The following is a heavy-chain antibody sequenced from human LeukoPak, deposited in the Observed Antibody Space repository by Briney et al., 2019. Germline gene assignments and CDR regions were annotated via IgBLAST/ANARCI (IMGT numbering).Heavy chain of an antibody. CDR3: ARDRIWLGSDP. Sequence: SETLSLTCAVYGGSFSGYYWSWIRQPPGKGLEWIGEINHSGSTNYNPSLKSRVTISVDTSKNQFSLKLSSVTAADTAVYYCARDRIWLGSDPWGQGTLVTVSS. D-gene: IGHD2-15*01. CDR1: GGSFSGYY. J-gene: IGHJ5*02. CDR2: INHSGST. V-gene: IGHV4-34*01.